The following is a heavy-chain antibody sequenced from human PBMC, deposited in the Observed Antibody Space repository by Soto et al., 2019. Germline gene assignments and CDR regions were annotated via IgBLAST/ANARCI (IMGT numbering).Heavy chain of an antibody. Sequence: SVKVSCKASGGTFSNYAINWVRQAPGQGLEWMGGIVPMYRTPLYAQKFQGRVTMTEDTSTDTAYMELSSLRSEDTAVYYCATDTSIAARPSGYYFDYWGQGTLVTVSS. J-gene: IGHJ4*02. D-gene: IGHD6-6*01. CDR3: ATDTSIAARPSGYYFDY. CDR1: GGTFSNYA. CDR2: IVPMYRTP. V-gene: IGHV1-69*06.